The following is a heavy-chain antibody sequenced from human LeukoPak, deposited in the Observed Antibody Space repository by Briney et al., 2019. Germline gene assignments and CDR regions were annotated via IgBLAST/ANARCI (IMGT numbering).Heavy chain of an antibody. V-gene: IGHV1-2*02. CDR3: ARDVSSGWYSDY. J-gene: IGHJ4*02. D-gene: IGHD6-19*01. CDR2: INPNSGGT. Sequence: GASVKVSCKASGYTFTGYYMHWVRQAPGQGLEWMGWINPNSGGTNYAQKFQGRVTMTRDTSISTAYMELRSLRSDDTALYYCARDVSSGWYSDYWGQGTLVTVSS. CDR1: GYTFTGYY.